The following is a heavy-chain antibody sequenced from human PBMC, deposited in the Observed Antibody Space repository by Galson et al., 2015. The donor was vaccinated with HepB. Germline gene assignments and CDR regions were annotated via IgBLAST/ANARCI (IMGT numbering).Heavy chain of an antibody. J-gene: IGHJ6*02. V-gene: IGHV3-53*01. CDR1: GFTVSSKY. Sequence: SLRLSCAASGFTVSSKYMTWVRQAPGKGLEWVSVIYSGGTTNYADSVKGRFSISRDNSKNTVNLQMNSLRVEDTAVYYCTRGGLAGSNGAYGMDVWSPGTTATVFS. D-gene: IGHD2-8*01. CDR3: TRGGLAGSNGAYGMDV. CDR2: IYSGGTT.